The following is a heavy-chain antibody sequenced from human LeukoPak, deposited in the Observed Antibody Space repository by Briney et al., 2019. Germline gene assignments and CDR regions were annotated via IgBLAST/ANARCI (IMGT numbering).Heavy chain of an antibody. Sequence: KTSETLSLTCTVSGGSISSSSYYWGWIRQPPGKGLEWIGSIYYSGSTYYNPSLKSRVTISVDTSKNQFSLKLSSVTAADTAVYYYARQLYSSGWYVDYWGQGTLVTVSS. CDR3: ARQLYSSGWYVDY. D-gene: IGHD6-19*01. V-gene: IGHV4-39*01. CDR2: IYYSGST. J-gene: IGHJ4*02. CDR1: GGSISSSSYY.